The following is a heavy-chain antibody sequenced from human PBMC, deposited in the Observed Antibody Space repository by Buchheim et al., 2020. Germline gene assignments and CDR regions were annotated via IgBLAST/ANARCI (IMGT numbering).Heavy chain of an antibody. V-gene: IGHV3-30*18. CDR1: GFTFSSYG. CDR2: ISYDGSNK. J-gene: IGHJ4*02. D-gene: IGHD5-24*01. Sequence: QVQLVESGGGVVQSGRSLRLSCAASGFTFSSYGMHWVRQAPGKGLEWVAVISYDGSNKYYADSVKGRFTISRDNSKNTLYLQMNSLRAEDTAVYYCAKILATTEQAFDYWGQGTL. CDR3: AKILATTEQAFDY.